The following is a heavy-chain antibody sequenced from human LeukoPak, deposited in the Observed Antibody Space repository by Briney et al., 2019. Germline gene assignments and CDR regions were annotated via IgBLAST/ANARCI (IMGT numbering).Heavy chain of an antibody. J-gene: IGHJ2*01. CDR2: FNPSSSDT. D-gene: IGHD4-17*01. V-gene: IGHV1-46*02. CDR3: VRGRTVTNDFDL. CDR1: GYTFDVYY. Sequence: ASVKVSCKASGYTFDVYYIHWVRQAPGQGLEWMGMFNPSSSDTNYAQRFQGRVTLTRDTSTTTVYMNLSGLRPEDTAVYYCVRGRTVTNDFDLWGRGTLLTVSS.